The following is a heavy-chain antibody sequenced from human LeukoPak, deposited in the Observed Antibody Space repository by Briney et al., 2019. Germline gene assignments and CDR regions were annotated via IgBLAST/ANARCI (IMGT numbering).Heavy chain of an antibody. CDR3: ARDGNRVGEVEDYMDV. CDR1: GGSISSYY. CDR2: IYTSGST. J-gene: IGHJ6*03. D-gene: IGHD1-26*01. Sequence: SETLSLTCTVSGGSISSYYWSWIRQPAGKGLEWIGRIYTSGSTNYNPSLKSRVTMSVDTSKNQFSLKLSSVTAADTAVYYCARDGNRVGEVEDYMDVWGKGTTVTVSS. V-gene: IGHV4-4*07.